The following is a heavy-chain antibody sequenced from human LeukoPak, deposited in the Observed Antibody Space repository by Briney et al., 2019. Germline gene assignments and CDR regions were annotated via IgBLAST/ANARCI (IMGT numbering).Heavy chain of an antibody. CDR2: IYYSGST. Sequence: PPETLSLTCTVSGGSISSYYWSWIRQPPGKGLEWIGYIYYSGSTNYNPSLKSRVTISVDTSKNQFSLKLSSVTAADTAVYYCARGGCGGDCYWGYYYYGMDVWGQGTTVTVPS. CDR3: ARGGCGGDCYWGYYYYGMDV. D-gene: IGHD2-21*02. CDR1: GGSISSYY. V-gene: IGHV4-59*01. J-gene: IGHJ6*02.